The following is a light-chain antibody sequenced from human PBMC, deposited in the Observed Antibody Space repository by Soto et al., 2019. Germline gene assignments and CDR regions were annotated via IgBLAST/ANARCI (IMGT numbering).Light chain of an antibody. CDR1: QGISTY. V-gene: IGKV1-39*01. J-gene: IGKJ1*01. CDR2: AAS. Sequence: DIQMTQSPSSLSVSVGDRVTITCRASQGISTYLNWYQQKPGKAPKLLIYAASNLQSGVPSRFSGSGSGTEFTLTISSLQPEDFATYYCQQPYSTVRTFGQGTKVDIK. CDR3: QQPYSTVRT.